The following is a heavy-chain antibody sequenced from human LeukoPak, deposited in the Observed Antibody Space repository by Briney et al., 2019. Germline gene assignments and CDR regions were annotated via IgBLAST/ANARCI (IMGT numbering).Heavy chain of an antibody. J-gene: IGHJ4*02. D-gene: IGHD3-22*01. CDR2: IYSGGST. Sequence: SETLSLTCTVSGDSTSSGAYYWSWIRQPAGKGLEWIGRIYSGGSTNYNPCLKSRVTISVDTSKNQFSLKLSSVTAADTAVYYCAREGSIYYSDSSGYLGYWGQGTLVTVSS. CDR1: GDSTSSGAYY. V-gene: IGHV4-61*02. CDR3: AREGSIYYSDSSGYLGY.